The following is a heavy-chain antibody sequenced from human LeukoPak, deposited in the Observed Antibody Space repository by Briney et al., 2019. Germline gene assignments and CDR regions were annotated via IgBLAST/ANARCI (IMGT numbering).Heavy chain of an antibody. CDR1: GGSISSGGYY. Sequence: PSQTLSLTCTVSGGSISSGGYYWSWLRQHPGTGLEWIGYIYYSGSTYYNPSLKSRVTISVDTSKNQFSLKLSSVTAADTAVYYCARDGVWRDCSSTSCYTVALGIDIWGQGTMVTVSS. CDR2: IYYSGST. V-gene: IGHV4-31*03. J-gene: IGHJ3*02. D-gene: IGHD2-2*02. CDR3: ARDGVWRDCSSTSCYTVALGIDI.